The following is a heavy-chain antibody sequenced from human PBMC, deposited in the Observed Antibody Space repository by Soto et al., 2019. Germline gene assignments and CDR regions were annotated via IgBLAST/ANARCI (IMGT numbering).Heavy chain of an antibody. J-gene: IGHJ4*02. Sequence: PGGSLRLSCAASGFTFSSYAMRWVRQAPGKGLEWVSAISCSGGSTYYAASVKGRFTISRDNSKNTLYLQMNSLRAEDTAVYYWARRGSGSFYDYWGRGTLVTVSS. D-gene: IGHD1-26*01. V-gene: IGHV3-23*01. CDR3: ARRGSGSFYDY. CDR2: ISCSGGST. CDR1: GFTFSSYA.